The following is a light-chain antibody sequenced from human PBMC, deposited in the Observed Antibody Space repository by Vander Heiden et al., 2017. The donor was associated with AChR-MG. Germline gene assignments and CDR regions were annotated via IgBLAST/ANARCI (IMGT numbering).Light chain of an antibody. CDR3: QQLNSYPLLT. CDR1: QGISSY. V-gene: IGKV1-9*01. J-gene: IGKJ4*01. Sequence: DIQLTQSPSFLSASVGDRVTITCRASQGISSYLAWYQQKPGKAPKLLIYAASTWQSGVPSRFSGSGSGTEFTLTISSRQPEDFATYYCQQLNSYPLLTFGGGTKVEIK. CDR2: AAS.